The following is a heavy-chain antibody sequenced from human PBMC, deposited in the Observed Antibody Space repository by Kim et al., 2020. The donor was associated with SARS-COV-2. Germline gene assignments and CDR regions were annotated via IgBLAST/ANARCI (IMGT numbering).Heavy chain of an antibody. J-gene: IGHJ4*02. V-gene: IGHV1-24*01. CDR3: ATFGGAPH. CDR2: DGET. Sequence: DGETIYAQKFQGRVTMTEDTSTDTAYMELSSLRSEDTAVYYCATFGGAPHWGQGTLVTVSS. D-gene: IGHD1-26*01.